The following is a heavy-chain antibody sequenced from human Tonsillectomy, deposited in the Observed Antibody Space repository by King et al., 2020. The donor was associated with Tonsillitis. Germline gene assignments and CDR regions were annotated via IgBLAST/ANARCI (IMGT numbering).Heavy chain of an antibody. J-gene: IGHJ4*02. CDR3: AKEARRERVIVGAKLTSRYFDY. V-gene: IGHV3-9*01. Sequence: VQLVESGGGLVQPGRSLRLSCAASGFTFDDYAMHWVRQAPGKGLEWVSGISWNSGSIGYADSVKGRFTISRDNVKNSLSLQMNSLRAEDTALYYCAKEARRERVIVGAKLTSRYFDYWGQGTLVTVSS. CDR1: GFTFDDYA. D-gene: IGHD1-26*01. CDR2: ISWNSGSI.